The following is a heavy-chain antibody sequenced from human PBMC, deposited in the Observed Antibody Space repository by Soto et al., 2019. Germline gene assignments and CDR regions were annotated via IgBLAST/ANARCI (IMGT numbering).Heavy chain of an antibody. V-gene: IGHV4-31*03. CDR3: AREGAVDYYGSGSSQSYYYYGMDV. J-gene: IGHJ6*02. CDR1: GGSISSGGYY. CDR2: IYYSGST. D-gene: IGHD3-10*01. Sequence: SETLSLTCTVSGGSISSGGYYWRCVRQHPGKGLEWIGYIYYSGSTYYNPSLKSRVTISVDTSKNQFSLKLSSVTAADTAVYYCAREGAVDYYGSGSSQSYYYYGMDVWGQGTTVTVSS.